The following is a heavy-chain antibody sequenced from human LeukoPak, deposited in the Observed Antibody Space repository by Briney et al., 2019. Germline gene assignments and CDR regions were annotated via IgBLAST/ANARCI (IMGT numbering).Heavy chain of an antibody. V-gene: IGHV1-18*01. J-gene: IGHJ1*01. CDR3: ARYGCNSLACYEEY. Sequence: ASVKVSCKTSGYSFGNYGVTWERQAPGQGLEWMGWISVHDGHTNYAEKFQDRVTMTADTSTNTAYMELTSLRSDDTAVYYCARYGCNSLACYEEYWGQGTLVTVSS. D-gene: IGHD2-15*01. CDR1: GYSFGNYG. CDR2: ISVHDGHT.